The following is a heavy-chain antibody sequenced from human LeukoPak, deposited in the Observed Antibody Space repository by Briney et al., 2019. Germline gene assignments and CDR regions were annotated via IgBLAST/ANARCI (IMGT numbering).Heavy chain of an antibody. Sequence: PGGSLRLSCAASGFTFDDYGMSWVRQAPWKGLEWVSGVNWNGGSTSYADSVKGRFTISRDNAKNSLYLQMNSLRAEDTALYYCARDPTVTTSFDYWGQGTLVTVSS. V-gene: IGHV3-20*04. CDR2: VNWNGGST. CDR1: GFTFDDYG. D-gene: IGHD4-17*01. CDR3: ARDPTVTTSFDY. J-gene: IGHJ4*02.